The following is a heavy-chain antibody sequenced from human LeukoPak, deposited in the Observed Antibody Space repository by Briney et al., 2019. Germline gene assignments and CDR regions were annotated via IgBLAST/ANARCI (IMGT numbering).Heavy chain of an antibody. CDR2: IYYSGST. J-gene: IGHJ4*02. V-gene: IGHV4-39*01. D-gene: IGHD4-17*01. CDR3: ARHDYSDDDPNCFDY. CDR1: GGSIITRSFY. Sequence: SETLSLTCTVSGGSIITRSFYWGWIRQPPVKGLEWIGSIYYSGSTYYNPSLKSRVTISVDTSKNQFSLKLSSVTAADTAVFYCARHDYSDDDPNCFDYWGQGTLVTVSS.